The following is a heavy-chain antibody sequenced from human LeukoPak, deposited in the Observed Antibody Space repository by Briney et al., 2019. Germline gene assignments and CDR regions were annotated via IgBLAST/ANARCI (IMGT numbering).Heavy chain of an antibody. CDR2: IYHSGST. Sequence: SETLSLTCAVSGYSISSGYYWGWIRQPPGKGLEWIGSIYHSGSTYYNPSLKSRVTISVDTSKNQFSLKLSSVTAADTAVYYCARDHCSGGSCYPGYFDYWGQGTLVTVSS. J-gene: IGHJ4*02. CDR3: ARDHCSGGSCYPGYFDY. V-gene: IGHV4-38-2*01. D-gene: IGHD2-15*01. CDR1: GYSISSGYY.